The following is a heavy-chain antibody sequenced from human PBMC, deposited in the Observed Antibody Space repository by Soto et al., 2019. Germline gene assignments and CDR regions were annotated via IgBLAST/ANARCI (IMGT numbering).Heavy chain of an antibody. D-gene: IGHD5-18*01. V-gene: IGHV1-18*04. CDR1: GYTFTSYA. CDR3: ARVLHIAMFSINWFDH. CDR2: IVAYNGNT. Sequence: ASVKVSCKASGYTFTSYAMSWVREAPGQRLEWIGWIVAYNGNTNYAQNLQDRVTMTTDTSTSTAYMELSSLRSDDTAVYYCARVLHIAMFSINWFDHWGQGTLVTVSS. J-gene: IGHJ5*02.